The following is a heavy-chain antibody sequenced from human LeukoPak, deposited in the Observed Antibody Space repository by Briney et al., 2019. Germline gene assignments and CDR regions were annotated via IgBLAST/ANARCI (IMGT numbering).Heavy chain of an antibody. CDR3: ARAAYHYGMDV. CDR1: GFTFSSYA. CDR2: ISYDGSNK. J-gene: IGHJ6*02. Sequence: GGSLRLSCAASGFTFSSYAMHRVRQAPGKGLEWVAVISYDGSNKYYADSVKGRFTISRDNSKNTLYLQMNSLRAEDTAVYYCARAAYHYGMDVWGQGTTVTVSS. V-gene: IGHV3-30-3*01.